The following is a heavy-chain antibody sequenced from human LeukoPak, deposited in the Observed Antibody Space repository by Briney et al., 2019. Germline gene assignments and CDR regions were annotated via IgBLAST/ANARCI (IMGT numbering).Heavy chain of an antibody. CDR1: GYTFTTYA. CDR2: INIGNGNT. V-gene: IGHV1-3*04. J-gene: IGHJ4*02. D-gene: IGHD3-16*01. CDR3: ARRWGRSFDY. Sequence: ASVKVSCKASGYTFTTYAMHWVRQAPGQRLEWMGWINIGNGNTKCSQNFQGRITITRDTSATTAYMDLSGLRSEDTAVYYCARRWGRSFDYWGQGTLVTVSS.